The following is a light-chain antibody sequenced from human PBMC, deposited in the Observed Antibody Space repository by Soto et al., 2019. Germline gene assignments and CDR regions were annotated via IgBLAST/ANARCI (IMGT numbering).Light chain of an antibody. CDR3: QQSYGSPPFT. Sequence: DIQMTQSPSPLSASVGDRVYITCRTSQSIGSYLNWYQAKPGKAPKLLIYEASTLESGVPSRFSGSGSGTDFTLTISSLQPEDSATYYCQQSYGSPPFTFGPGTKVDIK. CDR2: EAS. V-gene: IGKV1-39*01. CDR1: QSIGSY. J-gene: IGKJ3*01.